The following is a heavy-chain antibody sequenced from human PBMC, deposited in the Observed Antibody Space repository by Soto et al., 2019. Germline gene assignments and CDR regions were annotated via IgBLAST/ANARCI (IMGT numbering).Heavy chain of an antibody. Sequence: EVQLVESGGGLVQPGGSLRLSCATSGFTFIGYTLSWVRQAPGKGLELVSYISSANSAIYYADSVKGRSEISRDNAKTSMFLQLNTLRAEETAIYYCARVGWELTFDYWGQGAQVTVSS. CDR2: ISSANSAI. CDR1: GFTFIGYT. D-gene: IGHD1-7*01. V-gene: IGHV3-48*01. J-gene: IGHJ4*02. CDR3: ARVGWELTFDY.